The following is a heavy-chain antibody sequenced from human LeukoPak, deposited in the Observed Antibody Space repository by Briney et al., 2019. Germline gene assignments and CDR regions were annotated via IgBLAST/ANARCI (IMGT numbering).Heavy chain of an antibody. D-gene: IGHD3-22*01. CDR1: GFTFSSYW. CDR2: IKQDGSEK. CDR3: ASYDSSGSPRTHPARGAFDI. V-gene: IGHV3-7*03. Sequence: PGGSLRLSCAASGFTFSSYWMSWVRQAPGKGLEWVANIKQDGSEKYYVDSVKGRFTISRDNAKNSLYLQMNSLRAEDTAVYYCASYDSSGSPRTHPARGAFDIWGQGTMVTVSS. J-gene: IGHJ3*02.